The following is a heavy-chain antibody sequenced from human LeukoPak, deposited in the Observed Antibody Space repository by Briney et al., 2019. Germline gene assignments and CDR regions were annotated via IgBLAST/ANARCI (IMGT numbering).Heavy chain of an antibody. V-gene: IGHV4-39*07. CDR1: GGSISSYY. D-gene: IGHD5-12*01. CDR3: ARDTTRESGYDRVFDY. CDR2: IYYSGST. J-gene: IGHJ4*02. Sequence: SETLSLTCTVSGGSISSYYWGWIRQPPGKGLEWIGSIYYSGSTYYNPSLKSRVTISVDTSKNQFSLKLSSVSAADTAVYYCARDTTRESGYDRVFDYWGQGILVTVSS.